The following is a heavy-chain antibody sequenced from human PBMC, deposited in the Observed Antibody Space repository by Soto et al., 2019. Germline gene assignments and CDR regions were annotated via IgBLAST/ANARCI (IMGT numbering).Heavy chain of an antibody. CDR2: IRHRGST. V-gene: IGHV4-4*02. CDR3: ASRVGGYTDSSGYFIEPYYYET. CDR1: GGSISTSAW. Sequence: QVQLQESGPGLVRPSETLSLTCAVSGGSISTSAWWTWVRQSPTKGLEWIGEIRHRGSTNKNPSLGGRVTMSVDMSEYYFSLSLASVTAADTAVYYCASRVGGYTDSSGYFIEPYYYETWGQGTLVTVSS. D-gene: IGHD3-22*01. J-gene: IGHJ5*02.